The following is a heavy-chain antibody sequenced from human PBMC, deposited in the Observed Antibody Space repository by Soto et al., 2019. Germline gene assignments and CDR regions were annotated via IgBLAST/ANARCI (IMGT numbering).Heavy chain of an antibody. Sequence: ASVKVSCKASGASFSNFGISWVRQAPGQGLEWMGGIVPVFGRPNYAQRFRGRLTITADESTSTGYMELISLRSDDTAVYYCAREGSGYNFWGQGPQVTVSS. D-gene: IGHD5-12*01. CDR1: GASFSNFG. V-gene: IGHV1-69*13. CDR3: AREGSGYNF. J-gene: IGHJ4*02. CDR2: IVPVFGRP.